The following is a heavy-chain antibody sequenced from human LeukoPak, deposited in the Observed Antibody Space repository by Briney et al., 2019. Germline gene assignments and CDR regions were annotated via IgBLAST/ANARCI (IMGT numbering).Heavy chain of an antibody. V-gene: IGHV4-59*02. CDR1: GGSVSSHF. CDR3: ARDHLPAGAPGYYMDV. Sequence: SETLSLTCTVSGGSVSSHFWSWIRQPPGKGLEWIGYIYNSGVTNYNPSLKSRVTMSVDTSKNQFSLMLKSVTAADTAVYYCARDHLPAGAPGYYMDVWGKGTTVTVSS. CDR2: IYNSGVT. D-gene: IGHD4/OR15-4a*01. J-gene: IGHJ6*03.